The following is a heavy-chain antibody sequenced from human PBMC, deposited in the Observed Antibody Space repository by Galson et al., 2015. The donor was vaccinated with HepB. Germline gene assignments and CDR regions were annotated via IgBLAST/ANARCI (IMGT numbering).Heavy chain of an antibody. CDR3: ARRPLRGLIRDAFDI. CDR2: ISSSSRYT. CDR1: GFTFSDYY. J-gene: IGHJ3*02. D-gene: IGHD3-10*01. Sequence: SLRLSCAASGFTFSDYYMTWIRQAPGKGLEYISYISSSSRYTNYADSVKGRFTMSTDSAKKSLYLQMNSLRAEDTAVYYCARRPLRGLIRDAFDIWGQGTMVTVSS. V-gene: IGHV3-11*06.